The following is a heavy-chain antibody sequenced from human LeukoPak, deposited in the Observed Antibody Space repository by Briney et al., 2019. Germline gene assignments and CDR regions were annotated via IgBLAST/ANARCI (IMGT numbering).Heavy chain of an antibody. D-gene: IGHD3-16*01. CDR3: ARAGTYYDYVWGPPHWFDP. CDR1: GGSISSYY. V-gene: IGHV4-59*01. Sequence: PSETLSLTCTVSGGSISSYYWSWIRQPPGKGLEWIGYIYYSGDTNYNPSLKSRVTISVDTSKNQFSLKLSSVTAADTAVYYCARAGTYYDYVWGPPHWFDPWGQGTLVTVSS. J-gene: IGHJ5*02. CDR2: IYYSGDT.